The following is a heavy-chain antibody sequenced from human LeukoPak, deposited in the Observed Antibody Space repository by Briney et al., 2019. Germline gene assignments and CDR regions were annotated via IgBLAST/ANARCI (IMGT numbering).Heavy chain of an antibody. J-gene: IGHJ4*02. D-gene: IGHD1-1*01. CDR1: GGSFSGYY. Sequence: KPSETLSLTCAVYGGSFSGYYWSWIRQPPGKGLEWMGEINHRGSTNYNPSLKSRVTVSVDTSKNQFSLKLSSVTAADTAVYFCARQNCGAATIKYWGQGTLVTVSS. V-gene: IGHV4-34*01. CDR3: ARQNCGAATIKY. CDR2: INHRGST.